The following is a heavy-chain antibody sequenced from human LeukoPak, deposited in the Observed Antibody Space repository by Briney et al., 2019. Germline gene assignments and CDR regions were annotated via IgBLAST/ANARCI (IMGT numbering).Heavy chain of an antibody. CDR3: AKDSGLWFGEVDYYYYMDV. CDR2: IRYDGSNK. J-gene: IGHJ6*03. CDR1: GFTFSSYG. D-gene: IGHD3-10*01. V-gene: IGHV3-30*02. Sequence: GGSLRLSCAASGFTFSSYGMHWVRQAPGKGLEWVAFIRYDGSNKYYADSVKGRFTISRDNSKNTLYLQMNSLRAEDTAVYYCAKDSGLWFGEVDYYYYMDVWGKGTTVTISS.